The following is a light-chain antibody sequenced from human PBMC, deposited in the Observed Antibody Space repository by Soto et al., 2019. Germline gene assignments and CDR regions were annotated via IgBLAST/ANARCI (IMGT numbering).Light chain of an antibody. Sequence: EIVLTQSPATLSLSPGESATLSCRASQSVNSYLAWYQQKPGQSPRLLMYNASNRATGIPARFSGSGSGTDFTLTISSLEPEDFAVYYCQQRRAWPLTFGGGTKVENK. CDR2: NAS. CDR1: QSVNSY. CDR3: QQRRAWPLT. J-gene: IGKJ4*01. V-gene: IGKV3-11*01.